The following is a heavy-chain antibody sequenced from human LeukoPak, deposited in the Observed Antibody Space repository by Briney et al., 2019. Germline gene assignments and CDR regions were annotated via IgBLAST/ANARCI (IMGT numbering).Heavy chain of an antibody. D-gene: IGHD3-10*01. Sequence: GGSLRLSCAASGFTFSSYEMNWDRQAPGKGLEWVSYISSSGSTIYYADSVKGRFTISRDNAKNSLYLQMNSLRAEDTAVYYCAPQQYYYGSGSWSWFDPWGQGTLVTVSS. J-gene: IGHJ5*02. CDR1: GFTFSSYE. CDR3: APQQYYYGSGSWSWFDP. V-gene: IGHV3-48*03. CDR2: ISSSGSTI.